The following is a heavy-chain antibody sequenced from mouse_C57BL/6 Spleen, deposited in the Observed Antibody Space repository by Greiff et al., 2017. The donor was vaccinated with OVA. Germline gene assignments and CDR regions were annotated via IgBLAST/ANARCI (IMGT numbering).Heavy chain of an antibody. V-gene: IGHV5-17*01. CDR2: ISSGSSTI. CDR1: GFTFSDYG. Sequence: EVKLVESGGGLVKPGGSLKLSCAASGFTFSDYGMHWVRQAPEKGLEWVAYISSGSSTIYYADTVKGRFTISRDNAKNTLFLQMTSLRSEDTAMYYCARETAQATRYFDYWGQGTTLTVSS. CDR3: ARETAQATRYFDY. J-gene: IGHJ2*01. D-gene: IGHD3-2*02.